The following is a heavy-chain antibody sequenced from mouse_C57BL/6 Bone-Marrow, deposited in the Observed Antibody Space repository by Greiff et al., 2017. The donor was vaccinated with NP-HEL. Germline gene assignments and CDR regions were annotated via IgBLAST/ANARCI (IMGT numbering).Heavy chain of an antibody. D-gene: IGHD1-1*01. CDR3: ARPYYYGSSPYAMDY. J-gene: IGHJ4*01. V-gene: IGHV1-64*01. Sequence: QVQLQQPGAELVKPGASVKLSCKASGYTFTSYWMHWVKQRPGQGLEWIGMIHPTSGSTNYNEKFKSKATLTVDKSSSTAYMQLSSLTSEDSAVYYCARPYYYGSSPYAMDYWGQGTSVTVSS. CDR1: GYTFTSYW. CDR2: IHPTSGST.